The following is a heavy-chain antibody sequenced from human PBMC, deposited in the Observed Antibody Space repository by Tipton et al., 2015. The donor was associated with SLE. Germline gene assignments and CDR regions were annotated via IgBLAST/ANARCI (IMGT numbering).Heavy chain of an antibody. Sequence: TLSLTCSVSGVSINSYYWSWIRQPPGMGLEWIGYFHYSRSTQYNPSLRSRVTILVDTSKNQFSLKLNSVTAADTAVYSCARAHSFGFSYSYGLGVWGQGTTVTVSS. D-gene: IGHD2-15*01. V-gene: IGHV4-59*01. J-gene: IGHJ6*02. CDR2: FHYSRST. CDR3: ARAHSFGFSYSYGLGV. CDR1: GVSINSYY.